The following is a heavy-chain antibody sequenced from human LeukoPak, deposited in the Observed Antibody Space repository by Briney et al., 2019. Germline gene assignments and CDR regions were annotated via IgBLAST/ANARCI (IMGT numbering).Heavy chain of an antibody. CDR1: GYTFTSYG. D-gene: IGHD7-27*01. CDR2: ISAYNGNT. V-gene: IGHV1-18*01. Sequence: WASVKVSCKASGYTFTSYGISWVRQAPGQGLEWMGWISAYNGNTNYAQKLQGRVTMTTDTSTSTAYMELRSLRSDDTAVYYCAREEANWGSRSPFDYWGQGTLVTVSS. CDR3: AREEANWGSRSPFDY. J-gene: IGHJ4*02.